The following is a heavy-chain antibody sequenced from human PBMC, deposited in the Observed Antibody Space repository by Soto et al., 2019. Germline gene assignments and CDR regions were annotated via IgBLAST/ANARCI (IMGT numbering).Heavy chain of an antibody. D-gene: IGHD2-15*01. CDR1: GGSISSSSYY. J-gene: IGHJ5*02. Sequence: QLQLQESGPGLVKPSETLSLTCTVSGGSISSSSYYWGWIRQPPGKGLEWIGSIYYSGSTYYNPSLKSRVTISVDTSKNQFSLKLSSVTAADAAVYYCARDIVVVIAATDRPNWFDPWGQGTLVTVSS. CDR3: ARDIVVVIAATDRPNWFDP. V-gene: IGHV4-39*02. CDR2: IYYSGST.